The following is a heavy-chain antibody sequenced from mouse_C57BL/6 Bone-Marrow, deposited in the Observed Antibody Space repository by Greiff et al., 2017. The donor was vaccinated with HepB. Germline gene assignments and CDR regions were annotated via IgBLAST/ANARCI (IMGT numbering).Heavy chain of an antibody. CDR1: GYTFTDYN. Sequence: VKPGASLQIPCKASGYTFTDYNMDWVKQSHGKSLEWIGDINPNNGGTIYNQKFKGKATLTVDKSSSTAYMELRSLTSEDTAVYYCARIEGRAWFAYWGQGTLVTVSA. J-gene: IGHJ3*01. D-gene: IGHD3-3*01. V-gene: IGHV1-18*01. CDR2: INPNNGGT. CDR3: ARIEGRAWFAY.